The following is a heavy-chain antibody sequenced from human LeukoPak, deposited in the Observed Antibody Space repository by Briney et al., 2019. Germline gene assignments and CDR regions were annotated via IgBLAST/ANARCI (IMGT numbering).Heavy chain of an antibody. CDR2: IRWDETDK. CDR1: GFTFSSYW. Sequence: PGGSLRLSCVASGFTFSSYWMHWVRQAPGKGLEWVAFIRWDETDKYYTDSVKGRFTVSRDNAKSKVSLQMNSLRPEDTAVYFCAKDWQWGFDYWGQGILVTVSS. V-gene: IGHV3-30*02. CDR3: AKDWQWGFDY. D-gene: IGHD3-16*01. J-gene: IGHJ4*02.